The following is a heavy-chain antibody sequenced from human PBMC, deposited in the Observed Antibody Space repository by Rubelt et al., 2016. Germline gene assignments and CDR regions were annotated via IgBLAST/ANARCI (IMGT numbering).Heavy chain of an antibody. CDR1: GGSISSGGYY. CDR2: IDKSGSA. V-gene: IGHV4-31*01. CDR3: AYSSSTAFDI. J-gene: IGHJ3*02. D-gene: IGHD6-6*01. Sequence: QVQLQESGPGLVKPSQTLSLTCTVSGGSISSGGYYWSWIRQHPGKGLEWIGYIDKSGSAYYSPSLNSLVTISVDTSKNLFSLKLSSVTAADTAVYYCAYSSSTAFDIWGQGTMVTVSS.